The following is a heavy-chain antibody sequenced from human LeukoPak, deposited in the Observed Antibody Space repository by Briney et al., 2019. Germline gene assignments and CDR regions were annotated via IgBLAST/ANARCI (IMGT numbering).Heavy chain of an antibody. Sequence: PGGSLRLSCAASGFTFDDYGMSWVRQAPGKGLEWVSGINWNGGSTGYADSVKGRFTISRDNAKNSLYLQMNSLRAEDTALYHCARDGVRGSSSWDAIDYWGQGTPVTVSS. CDR2: INWNGGST. CDR1: GFTFDDYG. V-gene: IGHV3-20*01. D-gene: IGHD6-13*01. J-gene: IGHJ4*02. CDR3: ARDGVRGSSSWDAIDY.